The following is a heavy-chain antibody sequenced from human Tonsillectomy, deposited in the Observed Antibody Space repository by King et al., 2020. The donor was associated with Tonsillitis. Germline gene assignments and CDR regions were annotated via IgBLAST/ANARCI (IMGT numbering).Heavy chain of an antibody. D-gene: IGHD3-16*02. J-gene: IGHJ2*01. CDR3: ARAVFSDYDYVWGSYRNWYFDL. Sequence: QLVQSGGGLVQPGGSLRLSCAASGFTFSSYDMHWVRQATGKGLEWVSAIGTAGDTYYPGSVKGRFTISRENAKNSLYLQMNSLRAGDTAVYYCARAVFSDYDYVWGSYRNWYFDLWGRGTLVTVSS. CDR2: IGTAGDT. V-gene: IGHV3-13*01. CDR1: GFTFSSYD.